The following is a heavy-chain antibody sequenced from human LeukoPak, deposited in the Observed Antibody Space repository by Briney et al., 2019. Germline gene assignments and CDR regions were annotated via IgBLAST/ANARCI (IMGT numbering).Heavy chain of an antibody. J-gene: IGHJ6*02. D-gene: IGHD3-16*02. Sequence: ASVKVSCKASGYTFTKYYMHWVRQAPGQGLEWMGIINPSGGSTSYAQKFQGRVTMTRDTSTSTVYMELSSLRSEDTAVYYCATRHTITFGGVIALGYYGMDVWGQGTTVTVSS. CDR3: ATRHTITFGGVIALGYYGMDV. V-gene: IGHV1-46*01. CDR1: GYTFTKYY. CDR2: INPSGGST.